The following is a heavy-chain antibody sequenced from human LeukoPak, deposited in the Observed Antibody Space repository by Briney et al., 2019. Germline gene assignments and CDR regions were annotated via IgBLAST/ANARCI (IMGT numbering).Heavy chain of an antibody. V-gene: IGHV3-53*01. CDR1: GFTVSSNY. J-gene: IGHJ6*02. Sequence: GGSLRLSCAASGFTVSSNYMSWVRQALGKGLDWVSVIYSAGTTYYADSVKGRFTISRDNSKNTLYLQMNSLRAEDTAVYYCARDSTMVYGMDVWGQGTTVTVSS. D-gene: IGHD3-10*01. CDR2: IYSAGTT. CDR3: ARDSTMVYGMDV.